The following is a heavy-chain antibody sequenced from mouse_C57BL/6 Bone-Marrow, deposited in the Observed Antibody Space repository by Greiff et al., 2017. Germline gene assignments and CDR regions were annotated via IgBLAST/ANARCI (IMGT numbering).Heavy chain of an antibody. D-gene: IGHD1-1*01. Sequence: VQLQQPGAELVMPGASVKMSCKASGYTFTSYWMHWVQKRSEQGLVWIGEIDPSDSYTNYNKKFKGKSTLPVDKSSSTSYMQLSSLTSEDAAVYYCARNGYYARDYWGQGTTLTVSS. CDR2: IDPSDSYT. V-gene: IGHV1-69*01. CDR3: ARNGYYARDY. J-gene: IGHJ2*01. CDR1: GYTFTSYW.